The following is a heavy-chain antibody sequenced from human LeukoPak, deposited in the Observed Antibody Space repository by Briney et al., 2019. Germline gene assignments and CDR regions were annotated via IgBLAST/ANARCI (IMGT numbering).Heavy chain of an antibody. CDR2: INPYSGGT. Sequence: ASVKVSCKASGYTFTGYYLHWVRQAPGQGLEWVGWINPYSGGTNSAQKFQGRVTMTRDTSISTAYMELSRLRSDDTAVYYCARVGGSGSYLHWFDPWGQGTLVTVSS. CDR3: ARVGGSGSYLHWFDP. V-gene: IGHV1-2*02. D-gene: IGHD3-10*01. CDR1: GYTFTGYY. J-gene: IGHJ5*02.